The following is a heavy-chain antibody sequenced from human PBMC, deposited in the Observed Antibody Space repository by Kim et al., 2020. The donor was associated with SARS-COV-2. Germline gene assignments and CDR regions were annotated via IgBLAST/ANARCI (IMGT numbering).Heavy chain of an antibody. D-gene: IGHD6-6*01. Sequence: ADSGKGRFTISRDNSKNTLYLQMNSLRAEDTAVYYCAREVIAARPRVFGYWGQGTLVTVSS. CDR3: AREVIAARPRVFGY. V-gene: IGHV3-23*01. J-gene: IGHJ4*02.